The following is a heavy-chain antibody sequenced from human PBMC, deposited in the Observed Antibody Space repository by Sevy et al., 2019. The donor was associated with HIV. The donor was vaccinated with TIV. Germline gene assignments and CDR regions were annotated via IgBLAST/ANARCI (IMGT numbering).Heavy chain of an antibody. D-gene: IGHD3-10*01. Sequence: GGSLRLSCAASGFTFSNYGIHWVRQPPGKGLEWVAVIWSDGNKKYYADSVKGRFTISRDNAKNSLYLQMNSLRAEDTAVYYCASGVVGALGGHDYWGQGTLVTVSS. CDR1: GFTFSNYG. J-gene: IGHJ4*02. CDR3: ASGVVGALGGHDY. CDR2: IWSDGNKK. V-gene: IGHV3-33*03.